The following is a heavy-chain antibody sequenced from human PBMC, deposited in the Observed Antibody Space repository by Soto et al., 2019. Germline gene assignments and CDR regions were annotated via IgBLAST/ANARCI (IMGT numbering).Heavy chain of an antibody. Sequence: SVKVSCKASGGTFSSYAISWVRQAPGQGLEWMGGIIPIFGTANFAQKFQGGVTITADESTSTAYMELSSLRSEDTAVYYCARRIAPGTGGKRKLGYYYYGMDVWGGGTTVTVSS. CDR2: IIPIFGTA. CDR1: GGTFSSYA. V-gene: IGHV1-69*13. J-gene: IGHJ6*04. CDR3: ARRIAPGTGGKRKLGYYYYGMDV. D-gene: IGHD2-21*01.